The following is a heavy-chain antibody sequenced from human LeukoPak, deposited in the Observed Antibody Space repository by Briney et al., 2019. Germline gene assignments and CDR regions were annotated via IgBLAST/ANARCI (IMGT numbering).Heavy chain of an antibody. V-gene: IGHV3-11*01. Sequence: GGSLRLSCAASGFTFSDYYMSWIRQAAGKGLEWVSCISSSGNTIYYVDSVKGRFTISRDNAKKSLYLQMNSLRAEDTAVYYCARDRDYYYDSSGYYLGYWGQGTLVTVSS. CDR3: ARDRDYYYDSSGYYLGY. J-gene: IGHJ4*02. CDR2: ISSSGNTI. D-gene: IGHD3-22*01. CDR1: GFTFSDYY.